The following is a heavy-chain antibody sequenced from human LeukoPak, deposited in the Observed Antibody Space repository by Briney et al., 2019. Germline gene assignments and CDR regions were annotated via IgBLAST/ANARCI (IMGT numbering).Heavy chain of an antibody. CDR2: INPNSGGT. CDR1: GYTFTSYD. J-gene: IGHJ4*02. Sequence: ASVKVSCKASGYTFTSYDINWVRQATGQGLEWMGWINPNSGGTNYAQKFQGRVTMTRDTSISTAYMELSRLRSDDTAVYYCARTLGVYWNGDYWGQGTLVTVSP. V-gene: IGHV1-2*02. D-gene: IGHD1-1*01. CDR3: ARTLGVYWNGDY.